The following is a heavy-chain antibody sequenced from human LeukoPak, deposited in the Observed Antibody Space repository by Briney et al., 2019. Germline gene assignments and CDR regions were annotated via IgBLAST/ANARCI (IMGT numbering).Heavy chain of an antibody. Sequence: GGSLRLSCAASGFTVSSNYMSWVRQAPGKGLEWVSVIYSGGSTYYADSVKGRFTISRDNSKNTLYLQMNSLRAEDTALYYCASTAIVGPTQAGAWGQGTLVTVSS. J-gene: IGHJ5*02. CDR2: IYSGGST. CDR3: ASTAIVGPTQAGA. D-gene: IGHD1-26*01. CDR1: GFTVSSNY. V-gene: IGHV3-53*01.